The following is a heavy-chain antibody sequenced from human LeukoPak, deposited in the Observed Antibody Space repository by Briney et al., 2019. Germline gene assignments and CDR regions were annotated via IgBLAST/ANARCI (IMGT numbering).Heavy chain of an antibody. J-gene: IGHJ5*02. D-gene: IGHD3-9*01. CDR2: ISGSGDST. CDR1: GFTFSNYA. V-gene: IGHV3-23*01. CDR3: AADDWSQWFDP. Sequence: GRSLRLSCAASGFTFSNYAMSWVRQAPGKGLEWVSAISGSGDSTYYADSVKGRFTISRDNSKNTLYLQMNSLRAEDTAVYYCAADDWSQWFDPWGQGTLVTVSS.